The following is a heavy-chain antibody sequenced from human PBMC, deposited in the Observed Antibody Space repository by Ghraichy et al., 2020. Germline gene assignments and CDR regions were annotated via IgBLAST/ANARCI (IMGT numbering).Heavy chain of an antibody. CDR2: INPSIGGT. Sequence: ASVKVSCKASGYTFTGYYMHWVRQAPGQGLEWMGWINPSIGGTTYAQKFKGRVSMTTDTSISTAYMELSRLRSDDTAVYYCARVLLVGDAFDIWGQGKMVTVSS. CDR1: GYTFTGYY. V-gene: IGHV1-2*02. CDR3: ARVLLVGDAFDI. D-gene: IGHD2-15*01. J-gene: IGHJ3*02.